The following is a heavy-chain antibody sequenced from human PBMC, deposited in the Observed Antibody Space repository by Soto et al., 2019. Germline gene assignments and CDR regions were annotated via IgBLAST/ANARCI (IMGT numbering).Heavy chain of an antibody. J-gene: IGHJ4*02. CDR1: GFNFKTYS. CDR3: APLQLGREEIFDS. CDR2: ISETSIAI. Sequence: EVQLVESGGGLVQPGGSLRLSCAASGFNFKTYSMNWVRQAPGKGLEWVSYISETSIAIYYRDSVKGRFTISRDNARNTLYLQMNSLRDEDTAVYYCAPLQLGREEIFDSLGQGTLVTVSS. D-gene: IGHD1-1*01. V-gene: IGHV3-48*02.